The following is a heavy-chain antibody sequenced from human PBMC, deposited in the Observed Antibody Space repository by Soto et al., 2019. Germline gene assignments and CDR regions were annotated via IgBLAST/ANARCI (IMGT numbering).Heavy chain of an antibody. J-gene: IGHJ4*02. CDR1: GSTFTSYD. Sequence: ASVKVSCKASGSTFTSYDVMWVRQATGQGLEWMGWVNPNSGNTDSAQKFQGRVTMAWDTSINTAYMELSSLRSEDTAVYYCARGYYDTSGYYPIDFWGQGTLVTVSS. D-gene: IGHD3-22*01. CDR2: VNPNSGNT. CDR3: ARGYYDTSGYYPIDF. V-gene: IGHV1-8*01.